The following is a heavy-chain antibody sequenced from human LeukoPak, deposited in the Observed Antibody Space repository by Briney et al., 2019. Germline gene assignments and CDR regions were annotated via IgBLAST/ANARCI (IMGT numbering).Heavy chain of an antibody. CDR3: AKSHSSGYYYGIYYFDY. J-gene: IGHJ4*02. Sequence: PGGSLRLSCAASGFTFSSYAMHWVRQAPGKGLEWVAVISYDGSNKYYADSVKGRFTISRDNSKNTLYLQMNSLRAEDTAVYYCAKSHSSGYYYGIYYFDYWGQGTLVTVSS. D-gene: IGHD3-22*01. CDR2: ISYDGSNK. CDR1: GFTFSSYA. V-gene: IGHV3-30-3*02.